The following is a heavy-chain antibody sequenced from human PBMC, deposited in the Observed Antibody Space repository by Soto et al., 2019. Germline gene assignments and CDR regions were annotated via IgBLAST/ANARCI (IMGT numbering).Heavy chain of an antibody. D-gene: IGHD3-10*01. CDR3: ARGSKGTYGMDV. J-gene: IGHJ6*02. CDR1: GYTFRSYD. Sequence: GGSLRLSCAASGYTFRSYDMHWVRQATGKGLEWVSVIGSAGDSNYAPSVKGRFTISRENAKNSLYFQMNSLRAGDTAVYYCARGSKGTYGMDVWGQGTTVTVSS. V-gene: IGHV3-13*01. CDR2: IGSAGDS.